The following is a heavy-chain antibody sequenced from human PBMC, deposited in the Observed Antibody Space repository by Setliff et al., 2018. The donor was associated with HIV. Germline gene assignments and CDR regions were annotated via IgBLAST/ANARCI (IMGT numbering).Heavy chain of an antibody. Sequence: SETLSLTCTVSGVSISAYYWNWIRQSPGKGLEWIGFGYYSGTTYYNPSLKSRVTISVDTSKNHFSLKLTSVTAADTAVYYCARGNNGYYYDSSGYYHWGQGTLVTVSS. V-gene: IGHV4-59*01. CDR2: GYYSGTT. CDR1: GVSISAYY. CDR3: ARGNNGYYYDSSGYYH. J-gene: IGHJ5*02. D-gene: IGHD3-22*01.